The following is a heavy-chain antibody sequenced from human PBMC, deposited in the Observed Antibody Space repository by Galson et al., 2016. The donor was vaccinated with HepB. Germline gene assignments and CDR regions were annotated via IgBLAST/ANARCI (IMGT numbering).Heavy chain of an antibody. J-gene: IGHJ5*01. V-gene: IGHV3-43*01. CDR1: GFAFGDYT. Sequence: SLRLSCAASGFAFGDYTMHWVRQRPGKGLEWVSLITWDGAGRDYADTVRGRFTISRDNKRESLFLEMNSLRTEDTAFYFCARGTVIPAADSWGQGTLVTVSS. CDR3: ARGTVIPAADS. CDR2: ITWDGAGR. D-gene: IGHD2-2*01.